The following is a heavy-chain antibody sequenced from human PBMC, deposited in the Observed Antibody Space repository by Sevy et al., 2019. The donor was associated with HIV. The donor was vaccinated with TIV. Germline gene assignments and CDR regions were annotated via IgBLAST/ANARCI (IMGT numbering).Heavy chain of an antibody. CDR1: GGSFSGYY. Sequence: ETLSLTCAVYGGSFSGYYWSWIRQPPGKGLEWIGEINHSGSTNYNPSLKSRVTISVDTSKNQFSLKLSSVTAADTAVYYCARGNIVVVPATQLDYWGQGTLVTVSS. V-gene: IGHV4-34*01. D-gene: IGHD2-2*01. CDR2: INHSGST. J-gene: IGHJ4*02. CDR3: ARGNIVVVPATQLDY.